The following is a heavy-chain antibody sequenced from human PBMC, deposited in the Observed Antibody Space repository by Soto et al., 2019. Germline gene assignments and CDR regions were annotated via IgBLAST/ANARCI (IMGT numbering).Heavy chain of an antibody. Sequence: SETLSLTCAVYGGSFSGYYWSWIRQPPGKGLEWIGEINHSGSTNYNPSLKSRVTISVDTSKNQFSLKLSSVTAADTAVYYCARSFVTHYGSGSYYTLLYYWGQGTLVTVSS. V-gene: IGHV4-34*01. CDR2: INHSGST. CDR1: GGSFSGYY. D-gene: IGHD3-10*01. CDR3: ARSFVTHYGSGSYYTLLYY. J-gene: IGHJ4*02.